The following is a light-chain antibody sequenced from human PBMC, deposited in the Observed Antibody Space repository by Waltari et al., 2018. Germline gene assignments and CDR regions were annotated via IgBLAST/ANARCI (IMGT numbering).Light chain of an antibody. V-gene: IGLV3-1*01. J-gene: IGLJ3*02. CDR3: QTWDGTTAV. Sequence: SYELTRPPSVSVSPGQTASITCSGDQLGHKFASWYQQKPGQSPVVVIYEDKKRPSGLPERFSGSNSGNAATLTISGTQAVDEADYYCQTWDGTTAVFGGGTKLTVL. CDR2: EDK. CDR1: QLGHKF.